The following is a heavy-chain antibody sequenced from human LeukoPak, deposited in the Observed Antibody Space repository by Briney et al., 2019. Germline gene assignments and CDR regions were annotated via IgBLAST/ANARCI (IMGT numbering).Heavy chain of an antibody. CDR1: GFTFSGYA. V-gene: IGHV3-30*04. J-gene: IGHJ4*02. Sequence: GGSLRLSCAASGFTFSGYAMHWVRQAPGKGLEWVAVISYDGSNKYYADSVKGRFTISRDNSKNTLYLQMNSLRAEDTAVYYCAGEYGQSNYYFDSWGQGTLVTVSS. CDR3: AGEYGQSNYYFDS. D-gene: IGHD1-1*01. CDR2: ISYDGSNK.